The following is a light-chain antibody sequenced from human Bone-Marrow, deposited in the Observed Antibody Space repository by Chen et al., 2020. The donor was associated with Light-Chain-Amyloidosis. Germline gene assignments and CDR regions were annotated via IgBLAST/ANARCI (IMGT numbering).Light chain of an antibody. J-gene: IGLJ3*02. CDR3: QVWDRSSDRPV. Sequence: SYVLTQPSSVSVATGQTATIACGGNNIGSTSVHWYQQTPDQAPLLVVYDDSDRPSGIPERLSGSNSGNTATLTISRVEAGDEADYYCQVWDRSSDRPVFGGGTKLTVL. CDR2: DDS. CDR1: NIGSTS. V-gene: IGLV3-21*02.